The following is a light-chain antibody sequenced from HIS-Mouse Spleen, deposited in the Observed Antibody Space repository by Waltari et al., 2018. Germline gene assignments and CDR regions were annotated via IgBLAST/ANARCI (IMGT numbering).Light chain of an antibody. J-gene: IGLJ2*01. V-gene: IGLV2-14*03. CDR1: GRVFGGYHH. CDR3: SSYTSSSTEV. Sequence: HSALTQPASLSGSPGQSLTTPCPGTGRVFGGYHHVPWYQQHPGKAPKLMIYDVSNRPSGVSNRFSGSKSGNTASLTISGLQAEDEADYYCSSYTSSSTEVFGGGTKLTVL. CDR2: DVS.